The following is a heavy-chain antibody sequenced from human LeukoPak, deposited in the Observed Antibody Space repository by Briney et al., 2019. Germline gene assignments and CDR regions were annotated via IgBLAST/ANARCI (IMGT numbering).Heavy chain of an antibody. V-gene: IGHV6-1*01. CDR3: ARTADGILDY. D-gene: IGHD5-24*01. CDR2: TYYRSKWYN. J-gene: IGHJ4*02. CDR1: GDSFSSNRAA. Sequence: SQTLSLTCAISGDSFSSNRAAWDWLRQSPSRGLEWLGRTYYRSKWYNHYAVSVKSRITVNPDTSKNHFSLQLNSVTPEDTAVYYCARTADGILDYWGQGTLVTVSS.